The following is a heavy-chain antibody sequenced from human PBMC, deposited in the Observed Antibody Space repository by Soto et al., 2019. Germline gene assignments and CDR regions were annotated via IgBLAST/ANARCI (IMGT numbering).Heavy chain of an antibody. CDR3: AREEAAWPLAYGLDV. J-gene: IGHJ6*02. CDR2: ITRNSDI. D-gene: IGHD2-15*01. V-gene: IGHV3-21*01. CDR1: GFTFSSYS. Sequence: LRLSCAASGFTFSSYSIHWVRQAPGKGLEWVSAITRNSDIYYADSVKGRFTISRDNAQNSVSLQMNSLRAEDTAVYYCAREEAAWPLAYGLDVWGQGTTVTVSS.